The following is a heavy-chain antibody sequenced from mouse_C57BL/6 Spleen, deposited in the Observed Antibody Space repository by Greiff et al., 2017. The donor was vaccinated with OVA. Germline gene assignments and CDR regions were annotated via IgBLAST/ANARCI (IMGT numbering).Heavy chain of an antibody. J-gene: IGHJ4*01. Sequence: QVQLQQSGPELVKPGASVKISCKASGYAFSSSWMNWVKQRPGKGLEWIGRIYPGDGDTKYNGKLKGKATLTADKSSSTAYMQLSSLTSEYSAVYFCARDYYGSSYGYAIDYWGQGTSVTVSS. CDR1: GYAFSSSW. CDR2: IYPGDGDT. CDR3: ARDYYGSSYGYAIDY. D-gene: IGHD1-1*01. V-gene: IGHV1-82*01.